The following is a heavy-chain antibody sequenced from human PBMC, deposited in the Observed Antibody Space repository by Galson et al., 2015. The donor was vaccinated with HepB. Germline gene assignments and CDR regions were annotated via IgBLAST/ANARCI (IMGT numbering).Heavy chain of an antibody. CDR1: GFTFSSYG. Sequence: SLRLSCAASGFTFSSYGMHWVRQAPGKGLEWVAVIWYDGSNKYYADSVKGRFTISRDNSKNTLYLQMNSLRAEDTAVYYCARDPGSSSIWYFDLWGRGTLVTVSS. V-gene: IGHV3-33*01. CDR3: ARDPGSSSIWYFDL. D-gene: IGHD6-6*01. J-gene: IGHJ2*01. CDR2: IWYDGSNK.